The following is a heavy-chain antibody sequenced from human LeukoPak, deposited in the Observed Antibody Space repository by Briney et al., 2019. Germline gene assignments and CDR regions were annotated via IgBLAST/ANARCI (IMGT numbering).Heavy chain of an antibody. V-gene: IGHV1-46*01. CDR2: INPSGGST. D-gene: IGHD2-21*02. J-gene: IGHJ4*02. CDR3: ARSRLLLDY. Sequence: GASVKVSCKASGYTFITYYMHWVRQAPGQGLEWMGIINPSGGSTSYAQKFQGRVTMTGDTSTSTVYMELSSLRSEDTAVYYCARSRLLLDYWGQGTLVTVSS. CDR1: GYTFITYY.